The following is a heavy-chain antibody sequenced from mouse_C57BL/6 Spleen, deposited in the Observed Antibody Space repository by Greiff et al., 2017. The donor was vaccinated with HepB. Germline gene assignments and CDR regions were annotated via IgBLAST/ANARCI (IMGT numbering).Heavy chain of an antibody. D-gene: IGHD1-1*01. CDR3: ARYRGSSNYYAMDY. CDR2: INPNNGGT. CDR1: GYTFTDYN. V-gene: IGHV1-18*01. J-gene: IGHJ4*01. Sequence: VQLQQSGPELVKPGASVKIPCKASGYTFTDYNMDWVKQSHGKSLEWIGDINPNNGGTIYNQKFKGKATLTVDKSSSTAYMELRSLTSEDTAVYYCARYRGSSNYYAMDYWGQGTSVTVSS.